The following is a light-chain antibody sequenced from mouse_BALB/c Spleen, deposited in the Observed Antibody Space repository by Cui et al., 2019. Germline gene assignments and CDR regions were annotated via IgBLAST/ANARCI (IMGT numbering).Light chain of an antibody. CDR2: STS. V-gene: IGKV4-80*01. CDR3: HQWSSYPWT. CDR1: SSVSY. Sequence: QIVLTQSPAIMPASLGEEITLTCSASSSVSYMHWYQQKSGTSPKLLIYSTSNLASGVPARFSGSGSGTFYSLTISSVEAEDAADYYCHQWSSYPWTFGGGTKL. J-gene: IGKJ1*01.